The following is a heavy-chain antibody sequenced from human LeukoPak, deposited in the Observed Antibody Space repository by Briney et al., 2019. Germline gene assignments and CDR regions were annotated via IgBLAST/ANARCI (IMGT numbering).Heavy chain of an antibody. Sequence: GASVKVSCKASGYTFTSYGISWVRRAPGQGLEWMGWISAYNGSTNYAQKLQGRVTMTTDTSTSTAYMEMRSLRSDDTAVYYCARDIQLWSYGPNYYYYYMDVWGKGTTVTVSS. V-gene: IGHV1-18*01. D-gene: IGHD5-18*01. CDR1: GYTFTSYG. CDR3: ARDIQLWSYGPNYYYYYMDV. J-gene: IGHJ6*03. CDR2: ISAYNGST.